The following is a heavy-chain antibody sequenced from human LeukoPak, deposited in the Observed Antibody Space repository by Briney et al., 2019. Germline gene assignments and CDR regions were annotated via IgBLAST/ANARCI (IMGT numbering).Heavy chain of an antibody. J-gene: IGHJ4*02. CDR3: ARAPMGTAALY. D-gene: IGHD2-2*01. Sequence: ASVKVSCKASGYIFNNFDINWVRQAPGQGLEWMGWMSPVSGIGGSAQRFQGRVTLTRDTSISTAYMEVSNLRSDDTAFYYCARAPMGTAALYWGQGTLVTVSS. V-gene: IGHV1-8*01. CDR1: GYIFNNFD. CDR2: MSPVSGIG.